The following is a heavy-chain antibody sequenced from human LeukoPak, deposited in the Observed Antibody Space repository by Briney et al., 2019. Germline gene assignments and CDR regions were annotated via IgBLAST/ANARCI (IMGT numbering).Heavy chain of an antibody. V-gene: IGHV3-23*01. D-gene: IGHD3-3*01. J-gene: IGHJ4*02. Sequence: PGGSLRLSCAASGFTFSSDWMSWVRQAPGKGLEWVSAISGSGGSTYYADSVKGRFTISRDNSKNTLYLQMNSLRAEDTAVYYCAKSPGVTTIFGVVTYYFDYWGQGTLVTVSS. CDR2: ISGSGGST. CDR1: GFTFSSDW. CDR3: AKSPGVTTIFGVVTYYFDY.